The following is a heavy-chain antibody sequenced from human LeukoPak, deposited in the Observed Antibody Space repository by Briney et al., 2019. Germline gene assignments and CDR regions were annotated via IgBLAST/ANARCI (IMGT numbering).Heavy chain of an antibody. D-gene: IGHD3-3*01. CDR3: ARVPYDFWSGYSNDAFDI. V-gene: IGHV4-34*01. CDR2: INHSGST. J-gene: IGHJ3*02. CDR1: GGSFSGYY. Sequence: SETLSLTCAVYGGSFSGYYWSWIRQPPGEGLEWIGEINHSGSTNYNPSLKSRVTISVDTSKNQFSLKLSSVTAADTAVYYCARVPYDFWSGYSNDAFDIWGQGTMVTVSS.